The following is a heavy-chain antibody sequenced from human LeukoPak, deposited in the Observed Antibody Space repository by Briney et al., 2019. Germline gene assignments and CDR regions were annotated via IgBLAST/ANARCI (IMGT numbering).Heavy chain of an antibody. CDR3: AKAPGYSYDTPYYFDY. Sequence: PGGSLRLSCAASGFTFSSYAMHWVRQAPGKGLEWVAVISYDGGNKYYADSVKGRFTISRDNSKNTLYLQMNSLRAEDTAVYYCAKAPGYSYDTPYYFDYWGQGTLVTVSS. CDR1: GFTFSSYA. J-gene: IGHJ4*02. CDR2: ISYDGGNK. D-gene: IGHD5-18*01. V-gene: IGHV3-30-3*01.